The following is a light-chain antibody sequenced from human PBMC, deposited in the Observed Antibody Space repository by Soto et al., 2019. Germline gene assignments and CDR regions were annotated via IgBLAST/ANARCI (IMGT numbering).Light chain of an antibody. CDR3: QQYSSYWT. CDR1: QSISSW. Sequence: IQMTQSPSTLSASVGDGVTITCRASQSISSWLAWYQQKPGKAPNLLIYKASSLESGVPSRFSGSGSGTEFTLTISSLQPDDFATYYCQQYSSYWTFGQGTKV. J-gene: IGKJ1*01. V-gene: IGKV1-5*03. CDR2: KAS.